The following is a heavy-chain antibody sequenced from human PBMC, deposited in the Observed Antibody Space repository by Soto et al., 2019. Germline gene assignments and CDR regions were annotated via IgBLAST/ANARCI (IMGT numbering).Heavy chain of an antibody. J-gene: IGHJ6*02. CDR3: ARDYYDILTGYSSYYYYYGMDV. Sequence: PGGSLRLSCAASGFTFSSYAMHWVRQAPGKGLEWVAVISYDGSNKYYADSVKGRFTISRDNSKNALYLQMNSLRAEDTAVYYCARDYYDILTGYSSYYYYYGMDVWGQGTTVTVSS. CDR1: GFTFSSYA. V-gene: IGHV3-30-3*01. CDR2: ISYDGSNK. D-gene: IGHD3-9*01.